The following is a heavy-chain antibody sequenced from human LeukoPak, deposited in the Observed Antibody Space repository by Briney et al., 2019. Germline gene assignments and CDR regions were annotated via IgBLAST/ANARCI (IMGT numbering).Heavy chain of an antibody. Sequence: SQTLSLTCTVSGGSISSGDYYWSWIRQPPGKGLERIGYIYYSGSTYYNPSHKSRVTISVDTSKNQFSLKLSSVTAADTAVYYCARESTLGSGGVDVWGKGTTVTVSS. CDR3: ARESTLGSGGVDV. V-gene: IGHV4-30-4*01. D-gene: IGHD2-15*01. CDR1: GGSISSGDYY. CDR2: IYYSGST. J-gene: IGHJ6*04.